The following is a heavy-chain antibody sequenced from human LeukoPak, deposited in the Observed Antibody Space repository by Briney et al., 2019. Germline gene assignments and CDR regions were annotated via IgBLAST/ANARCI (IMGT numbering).Heavy chain of an antibody. CDR2: INSDGSWT. CDR1: GNYW. CDR3: VSFYETY. Sequence: GGSLRLSCAASGNYWMHWVRQAPGKGLVWVSHINSDGSWTSYADSVKGRFTISKDNAKNTVYLQMNSLRAEDTAVCYCVSFYETYWGRGTLVTVSS. V-gene: IGHV3-74*01. D-gene: IGHD2/OR15-2a*01. J-gene: IGHJ4*02.